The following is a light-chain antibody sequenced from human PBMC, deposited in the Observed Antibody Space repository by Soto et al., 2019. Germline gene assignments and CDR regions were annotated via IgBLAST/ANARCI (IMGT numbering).Light chain of an antibody. CDR2: VSS. CDR3: QQANTFPRT. Sequence: DIQMTQSPSSVSASVGDRVTITCRASQDISSWLGWYQQKPGKAPKLLIYVSSTLQSGVPSRFSGSGSGTEFTLTISSLQPEDFATYYCQQANTFPRTFGQGTNVDIK. V-gene: IGKV1-12*01. J-gene: IGKJ1*01. CDR1: QDISSW.